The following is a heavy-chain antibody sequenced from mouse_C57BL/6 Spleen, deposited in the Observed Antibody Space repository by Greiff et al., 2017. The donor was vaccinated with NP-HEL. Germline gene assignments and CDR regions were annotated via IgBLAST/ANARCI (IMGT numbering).Heavy chain of an antibody. V-gene: IGHV5-17*01. CDR2: ISSGSSTI. J-gene: IGHJ1*03. CDR3: ATSGTPGYFDV. CDR1: GFTFSDYG. Sequence: EVKLVESGGGLVKPGGSLKLSCAASGFTFSDYGMHWVRQAPEKGLEWVAYISSGSSTIYYADTVKGRFTISRDNAKNTLFLQMTSLRSEDTAMYYCATSGTPGYFDVWGTGTTVTVSS. D-gene: IGHD4-1*01.